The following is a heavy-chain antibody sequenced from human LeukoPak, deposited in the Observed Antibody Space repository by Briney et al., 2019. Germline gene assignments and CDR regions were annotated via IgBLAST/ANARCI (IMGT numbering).Heavy chain of an antibody. CDR3: ARGLVSGSQRGYFDY. CDR2: ISYDGSNK. D-gene: IGHD1-26*01. V-gene: IGHV3-30-3*01. J-gene: IGHJ4*01. CDR1: RFTFSSYA. Sequence: GGSLRLSCSASRFTFSSYAMHWVRQAPGKGLEWVAVISYDGSNKYYADSVKGRFTISRDNSKNTLYLQTNSLRTDDTAVYYCARGLVSGSQRGYFDYWGHGALVTVSS.